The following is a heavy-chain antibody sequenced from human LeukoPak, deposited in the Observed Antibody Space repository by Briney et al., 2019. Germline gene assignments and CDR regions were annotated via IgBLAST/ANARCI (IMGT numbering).Heavy chain of an antibody. Sequence: GGSLRLSCAASGFSFSSYGMYWVRQAPGKGLEWVAFIRFDGTNKQYVDSVKGRFTISRDNSKNTLYLQMNSLRAEDTAVYYCARKSIATSSGWAQFDSWGQGNLVIVSS. CDR1: GFSFSSYG. CDR2: IRFDGTNK. CDR3: ARKSIATSSGWAQFDS. V-gene: IGHV3-33*07. D-gene: IGHD6-13*01. J-gene: IGHJ4*02.